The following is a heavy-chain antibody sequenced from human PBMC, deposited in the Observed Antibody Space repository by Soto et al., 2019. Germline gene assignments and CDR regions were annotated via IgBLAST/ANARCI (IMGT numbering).Heavy chain of an antibody. J-gene: IGHJ3*02. Sequence: QVQLVQSGAEVKKPGASVKVSCKASGYTFTSYDINWVRQATGQGLEWMGWMNPNSGNTGYAQKFQGRVTMTRNTSISTSYIELSSMRSEDTAVYYWARVGAPDILTGDDAFDIWGQGTMVTVSS. CDR3: ARVGAPDILTGDDAFDI. V-gene: IGHV1-8*01. CDR2: MNPNSGNT. CDR1: GYTFTSYD. D-gene: IGHD3-9*01.